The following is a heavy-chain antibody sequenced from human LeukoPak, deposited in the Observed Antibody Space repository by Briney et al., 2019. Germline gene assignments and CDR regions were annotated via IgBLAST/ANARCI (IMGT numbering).Heavy chain of an antibody. CDR1: GFTFSSYG. J-gene: IGHJ4*02. Sequence: GGSLRLSCAASGFTFSSYGIPWVRQAPGKGLEWVAFIRYDGSNKYYADSVKGRFTISRDNSETTLYLQMNSLRAEDTAVYYCAKDHYSRGYYPTTFDYWGQGTLVTVSS. D-gene: IGHD3-22*01. CDR3: AKDHYSRGYYPTTFDY. V-gene: IGHV3-30*02. CDR2: IRYDGSNK.